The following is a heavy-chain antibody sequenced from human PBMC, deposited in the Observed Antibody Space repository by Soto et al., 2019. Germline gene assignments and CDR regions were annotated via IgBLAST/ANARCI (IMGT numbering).Heavy chain of an antibody. D-gene: IGHD4-17*01. CDR2: INAGNGNT. CDR1: GYTFTSYA. Sequence: QVQLVQSGAEVKKPGASVKVSCKASGYTFTSYAMHWVRQAPGQRLEWMGWINAGNGNTKYSQKFQGRVTITRDTSASTAYMELSSLRSEDTALYYCAREGYGDYGPYYFDYWGQGTLVTVSS. V-gene: IGHV1-3*01. CDR3: AREGYGDYGPYYFDY. J-gene: IGHJ4*02.